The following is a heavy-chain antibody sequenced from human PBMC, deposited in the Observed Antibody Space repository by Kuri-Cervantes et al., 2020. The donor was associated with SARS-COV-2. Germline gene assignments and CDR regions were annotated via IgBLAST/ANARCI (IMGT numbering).Heavy chain of an antibody. D-gene: IGHD3-3*01. J-gene: IGHJ6*02. Sequence: GGSLRLSCAASGFTFSSYSMNRVRQAPGKGLEWVSYISSSSSTIYYADSVKGRFTISRDNAKNSLYLQMNSLRDEDTAVYYCARDGSDDFWSGHELGMDVWGQGTTVTVSS. V-gene: IGHV3-48*02. CDR3: ARDGSDDFWSGHELGMDV. CDR2: ISSSSSTI. CDR1: GFTFSSYS.